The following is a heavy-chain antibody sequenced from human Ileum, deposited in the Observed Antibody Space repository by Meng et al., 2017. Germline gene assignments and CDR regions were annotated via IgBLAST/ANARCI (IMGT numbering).Heavy chain of an antibody. D-gene: IGHD3-10*02. CDR2: VYHSGST. CDR3: ARADYVRYFDL. Sequence: SLPSPGNLSEPLSPTVAFLCGSFENNNWLTRVRQPPGQGLEWIGEVYHSGSTHYNPSLQSRVTISIDNSKNRFSLSLNSVTAADTAIYYCARADYVRYFDLWGRGTLVTVSS. J-gene: IGHJ2*01. CDR1: CGSFENNNW. V-gene: IGHV4-4*02.